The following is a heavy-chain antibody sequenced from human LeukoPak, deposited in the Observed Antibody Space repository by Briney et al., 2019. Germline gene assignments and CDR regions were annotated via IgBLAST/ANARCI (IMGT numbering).Heavy chain of an antibody. V-gene: IGHV4-34*01. CDR3: TRETDSSGQLDY. D-gene: IGHD3-22*01. J-gene: IGHJ4*02. CDR1: VGSFTGYY. Sequence: PSETLSLTCAVYVGSFTGYYWSWIRQPPWKGLEWIGEINHSGSTNYNPSLKSRVTISVDTSKNQFSLKLSSVTAADTAVYYCTRETDSSGQLDYWGQGTLVTVSS. CDR2: INHSGST.